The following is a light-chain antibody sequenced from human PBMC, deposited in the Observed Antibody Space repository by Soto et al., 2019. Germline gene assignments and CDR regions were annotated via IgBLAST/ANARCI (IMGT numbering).Light chain of an antibody. V-gene: IGLV1-44*01. Sequence: QSVLAQPPSASGTPGQRVAISCSGTSSNIGSNPVNWFQQLPGTAPKLLIYGSNQRPSGVPDRFSGSKSGTSASLAIRGLQSEDEADYYCAAWDDNLFGPVFGGGTKVTVL. J-gene: IGLJ2*01. CDR3: AAWDDNLFGPV. CDR2: GSN. CDR1: SSNIGSNP.